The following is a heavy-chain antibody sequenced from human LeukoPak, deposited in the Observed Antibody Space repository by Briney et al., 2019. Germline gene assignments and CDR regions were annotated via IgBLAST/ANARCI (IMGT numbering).Heavy chain of an antibody. V-gene: IGHV3-23*01. J-gene: IGHJ4*02. CDR1: GFTFSSYA. D-gene: IGHD3-3*01. Sequence: GGSLRLSCAASGFTFSSYAMSWVRQAPGKGLEWVSAISGSGGSTYYADSVKGRFTISRDNAKNSLYLQMNSLRAEDTAVYYCARDVQYYDFWSGYPRTHYFDYWGQGTLVTVSS. CDR3: ARDVQYYDFWSGYPRTHYFDY. CDR2: ISGSGGST.